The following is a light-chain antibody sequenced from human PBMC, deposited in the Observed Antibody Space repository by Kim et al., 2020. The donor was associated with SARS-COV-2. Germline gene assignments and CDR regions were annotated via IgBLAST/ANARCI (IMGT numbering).Light chain of an antibody. Sequence: GQRVTISCSGSSSNIGSNYVYWYQQLPGMAPKLLIFRNNQRPSGVPDRFSGSKSGTSASLAISGLRSEDEADYYCAAWDDSLSVWVFGGGTQLSVL. CDR1: SSNIGSNY. CDR2: RNN. J-gene: IGLJ3*02. CDR3: AAWDDSLSVWV. V-gene: IGLV1-47*01.